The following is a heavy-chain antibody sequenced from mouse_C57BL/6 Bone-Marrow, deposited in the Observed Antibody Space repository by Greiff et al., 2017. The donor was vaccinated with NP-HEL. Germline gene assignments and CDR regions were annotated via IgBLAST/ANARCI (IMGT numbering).Heavy chain of an antibody. Sequence: VKLQESGPELVKPGASVKISCKASGYAFSSSWMNWVKQRPGKGLEWIGRIYPGDGDTNYNGKFKGKATLTADKSSSTAYMQLSSLTSEDSAVYFCAIWLLPDYYAMDYWGQGTSVTVSS. J-gene: IGHJ4*01. CDR3: AIWLLPDYYAMDY. CDR1: GYAFSSSW. D-gene: IGHD2-3*01. V-gene: IGHV1-82*01. CDR2: IYPGDGDT.